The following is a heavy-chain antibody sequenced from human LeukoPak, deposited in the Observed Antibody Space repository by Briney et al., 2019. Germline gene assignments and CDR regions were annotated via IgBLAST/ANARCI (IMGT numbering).Heavy chain of an antibody. CDR3: AGASYYYGSGSYAY. Sequence: GASVKVSCKASGYTFTGYYMHWVRQAPGQGLEWMGWINPNSGGTNYAQKFQGRVTMTRDTSISTAYMELSRLRSDDTAVYYCAGASYYYGSGSYAYWGQGTLVTVSS. CDR1: GYTFTGYY. V-gene: IGHV1-2*02. CDR2: INPNSGGT. J-gene: IGHJ4*02. D-gene: IGHD3-10*01.